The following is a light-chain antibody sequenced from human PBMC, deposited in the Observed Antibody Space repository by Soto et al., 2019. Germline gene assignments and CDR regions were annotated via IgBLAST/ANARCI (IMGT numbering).Light chain of an antibody. CDR3: SSYAGSNTYV. J-gene: IGLJ1*01. V-gene: IGLV2-8*01. CDR1: SSDVGGYDY. Sequence: QSVLTQPPSASGSPVQSVTISCTGTSSDVGGYDYVSWYQHHPGKAPKLMIYEVTKRPSGVPDRFSGSKSGNTASLTVSGLQAEDEADYYCSSYAGSNTYVFGTGTKVTVL. CDR2: EVT.